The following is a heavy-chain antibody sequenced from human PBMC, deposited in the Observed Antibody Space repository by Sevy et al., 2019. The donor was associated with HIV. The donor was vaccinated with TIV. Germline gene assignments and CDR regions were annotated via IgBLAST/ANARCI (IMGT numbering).Heavy chain of an antibody. CDR3: AHCPHPYQLLSRGFDP. J-gene: IGHJ5*02. D-gene: IGHD2-2*01. CDR1: GFTFSSYA. CDR2: ISGSGGST. Sequence: GGSLRLSCAASGFTFSSYAMSWVRQAPGKGLEWVSAISGSGGSTYYADSVKGRFTTSRDNSKNTLYLQMNSLRAEDTAVYYCAHCPHPYQLLSRGFDPWGQGTLVTVSS. V-gene: IGHV3-23*01.